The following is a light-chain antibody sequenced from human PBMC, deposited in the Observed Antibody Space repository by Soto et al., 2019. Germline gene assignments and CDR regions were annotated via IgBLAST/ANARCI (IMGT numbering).Light chain of an antibody. Sequence: EIVMTQSPGTLSLSPGERATLSCRASQSVSSRLAWYQQKPGQAPRLLISGASSRATGIPDRFSGSGFGTDFTLTISRLEHEDFALYYCQHYAGGSRITFGQGTRLEI. CDR2: GAS. J-gene: IGKJ5*01. CDR1: QSVSSR. V-gene: IGKV3-20*01. CDR3: QHYAGGSRIT.